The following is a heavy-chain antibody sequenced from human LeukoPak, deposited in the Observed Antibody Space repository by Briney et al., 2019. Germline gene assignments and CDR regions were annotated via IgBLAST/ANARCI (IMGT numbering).Heavy chain of an antibody. CDR1: GGSISSSSYY. J-gene: IGHJ4*02. Sequence: SETLSLTCTVSGGSISSSSYYWGWIRQPPGKGLEWIGSIYYSGSTYYNPSLKSRVTISVDTSKNQFSLKLSSVTAADTAVYYCARDLAYYDSSGYPSDYWGQGTLVTVSS. CDR2: IYYSGST. CDR3: ARDLAYYDSSGYPSDY. D-gene: IGHD3-22*01. V-gene: IGHV4-39*07.